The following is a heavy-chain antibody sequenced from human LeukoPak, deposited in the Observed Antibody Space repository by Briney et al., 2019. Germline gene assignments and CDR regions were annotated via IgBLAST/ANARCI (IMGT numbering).Heavy chain of an antibody. CDR3: AGHHPRNTVDF. CDR2: ISDIGSI. J-gene: IGHJ4*02. Sequence: SETLSLTCTVSGGSISSYYWSCLRQPPGKGLEWIAYISDIGSINYNPSLESRVTISLDTSKNQFSLKLSSVTAADTAVYYCAGHHPRNTVDFWGQGTLVTVSS. CDR1: GGSISSYY. D-gene: IGHD2/OR15-2a*01. V-gene: IGHV4-59*08.